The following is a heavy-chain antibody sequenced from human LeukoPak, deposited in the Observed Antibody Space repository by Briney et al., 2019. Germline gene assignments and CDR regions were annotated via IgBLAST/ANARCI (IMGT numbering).Heavy chain of an antibody. CDR3: AREEDIVVVPAATWLGEAAAGHGNFDY. CDR1: GFTFSSYS. V-gene: IGHV3-21*01. J-gene: IGHJ4*02. CDR2: ISSSSSYI. D-gene: IGHD2-2*01. Sequence: GSLRLSCAASGFTFSSYSMNWVRQAPGKGLEWVSSISSSSSYIYYADSVKGRFTISRDNAKNSLYLQMNSLRAEDTAVYYCAREEDIVVVPAATWLGEAAAGHGNFDYWGQGTLVTVSS.